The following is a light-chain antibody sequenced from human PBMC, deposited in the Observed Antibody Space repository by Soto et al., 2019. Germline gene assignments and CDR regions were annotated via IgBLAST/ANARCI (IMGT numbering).Light chain of an antibody. Sequence: QSALTQPPSASGSPGQSVTISCTGTSSDVGGYNYLSWYQHRPGKAPQLIIYEVTKRPSGFPNRFFGSKSGNTASLTVSVLHAEDEADYFCMSYAGMYTYVIGTGNKLTVL. V-gene: IGLV2-8*01. J-gene: IGLJ1*01. CDR2: EVT. CDR1: SSDVGGYNY. CDR3: MSYAGMYTYV.